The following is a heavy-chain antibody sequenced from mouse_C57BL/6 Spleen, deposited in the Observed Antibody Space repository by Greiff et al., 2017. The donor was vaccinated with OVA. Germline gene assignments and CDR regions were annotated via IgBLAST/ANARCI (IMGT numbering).Heavy chain of an antibody. CDR3: ARGDYSNYVGSYFDY. CDR2: IYPRSGNT. D-gene: IGHD2-5*01. J-gene: IGHJ2*01. Sequence: QVHVKQSGAELARPGASVKLSCKASGYTFTSYGISWVKQRTGQGLEWIGEIYPRSGNTYYNEKFKGKATLTADKSSSTAYMELRSLTSEDSAVYFCARGDYSNYVGSYFDYWGQGTTLTVSS. CDR1: GYTFTSYG. V-gene: IGHV1-81*01.